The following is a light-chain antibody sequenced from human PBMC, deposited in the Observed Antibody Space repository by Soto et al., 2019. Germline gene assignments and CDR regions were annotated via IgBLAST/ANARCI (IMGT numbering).Light chain of an antibody. CDR2: DAS. J-gene: IGKJ5*01. V-gene: IGKV3-11*01. Sequence: EIVLTQSPATLSLSPGERATLSCRASQTFSSHLAWYQQKPGQAPRLLIYDASKRATGIPARFSGRGSGTDFTLTISSLEPEDFAVYYCKQRSNWPPVITFGQETRLEIK. CDR1: QTFSSH. CDR3: KQRSNWPPVIT.